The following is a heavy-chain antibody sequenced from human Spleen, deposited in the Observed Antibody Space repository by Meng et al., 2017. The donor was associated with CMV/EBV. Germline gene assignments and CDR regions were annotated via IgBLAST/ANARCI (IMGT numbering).Heavy chain of an antibody. D-gene: IGHD3-22*01. CDR2: IRYDGINE. CDR3: AKVHKNYYDSSGHLGS. V-gene: IGHV3-30*02. Sequence: GESLKISCVASGFTFSSYGMHWVRQAPGKGLEWVAFIRYDGINEYYADSVKGRCTISRDNSKNTLYLQMNSLRSEDTAVYYCAKVHKNYYDSSGHLGSWGQGTLVTVSS. CDR1: GFTFSSYG. J-gene: IGHJ5*01.